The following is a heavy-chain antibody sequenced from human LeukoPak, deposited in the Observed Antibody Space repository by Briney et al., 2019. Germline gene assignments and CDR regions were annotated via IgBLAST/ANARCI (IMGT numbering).Heavy chain of an antibody. CDR1: GYTFTGYY. Sequence: GASVKVSRKASGYTFTGYYMHWVRQAPGQGLEWMGWINPNSGGTNYAQKFQGRVTMTRDTSISTAYMELSRLRSDDTAVYYCARDRPKLRFLEWSQYYFDYWGQGTLVTVSS. CDR2: INPNSGGT. CDR3: ARDRPKLRFLEWSQYYFDY. J-gene: IGHJ4*02. D-gene: IGHD3-3*01. V-gene: IGHV1-2*02.